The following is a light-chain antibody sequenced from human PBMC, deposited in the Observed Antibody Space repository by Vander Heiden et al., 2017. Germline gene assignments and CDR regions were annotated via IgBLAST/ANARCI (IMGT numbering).Light chain of an antibody. CDR2: AAS. J-gene: IGKJ3*01. CDR1: QGISSY. V-gene: IGKV1-9*01. Sequence: DIQLTQSPSFLSASVGDRVTITFRASQGISSYLAWYQQKPGKAPKLLIYAASTLQRWVPSSFSGSDYGTLFTLTISIRQPEDFAPQYFQRLNSYLFFTFGLGSKVDIK. CDR3: QRLNSYLFFT.